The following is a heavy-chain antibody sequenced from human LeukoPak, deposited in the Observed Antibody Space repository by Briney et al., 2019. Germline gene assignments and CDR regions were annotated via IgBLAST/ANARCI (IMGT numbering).Heavy chain of an antibody. Sequence: SEKVSCKASGGTFSSYAISWVRQAPGPALKWLGGFIPICCTANYAQKFQGRVTITADESTSTAYMELSSLRSEDTAVYYCASSSLAESGFLTDAFDIWGQVTMVTVSS. CDR2: FIPICCTA. V-gene: IGHV1-69*13. J-gene: IGHJ3*02. CDR1: GGTFSSYA. D-gene: IGHD3-3*01. CDR3: ASSSLAESGFLTDAFDI.